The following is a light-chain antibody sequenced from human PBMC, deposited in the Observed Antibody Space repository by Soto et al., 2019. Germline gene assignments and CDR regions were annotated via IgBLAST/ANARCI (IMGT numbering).Light chain of an antibody. V-gene: IGKV3-15*01. J-gene: IGKJ4*01. Sequence: EIVMTQSPATLSVSPGERATLSCRASQSVSINLAWCQQKPGQAPRLLIYGASTRATGIPARFSGSGSGTEFTLTISSLQSEDFAVYYCQQYNNWPPLTFGGGTKVEIK. CDR2: GAS. CDR1: QSVSIN. CDR3: QQYNNWPPLT.